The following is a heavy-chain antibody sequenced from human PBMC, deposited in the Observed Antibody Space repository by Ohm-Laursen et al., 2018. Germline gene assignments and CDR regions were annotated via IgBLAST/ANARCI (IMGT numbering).Heavy chain of an antibody. J-gene: IGHJ4*02. CDR2: IISTGSTI. D-gene: IGHD6-19*01. Sequence: GSLRLSCAASGFTFSSYEMNWVRQAPGKGLQWVSSIISTGSTIYYADSVKGRFTISRDNVKNSLYLQMNSLRADDTAVYYCARGQLSSGWPKAFDYWGQGTLVTVSS. V-gene: IGHV3-48*03. CDR3: ARGQLSSGWPKAFDY. CDR1: GFTFSSYE.